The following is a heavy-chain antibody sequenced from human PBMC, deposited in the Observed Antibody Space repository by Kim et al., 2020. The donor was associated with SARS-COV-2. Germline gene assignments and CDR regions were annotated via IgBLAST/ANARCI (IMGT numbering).Heavy chain of an antibody. V-gene: IGHV1-46*01. Sequence: SVKVSCKASGYTFTSYYMHWVRQAPGQGLEWMGIINPSGGSTSYAQKFQGRVTMTRDTSTSTVYMELSSLRSEDTAVYYCASHRTGYSSGWSFDYWGQGTLVTVSS. CDR3: ASHRTGYSSGWSFDY. CDR2: INPSGGST. D-gene: IGHD6-19*01. J-gene: IGHJ4*02. CDR1: GYTFTSYY.